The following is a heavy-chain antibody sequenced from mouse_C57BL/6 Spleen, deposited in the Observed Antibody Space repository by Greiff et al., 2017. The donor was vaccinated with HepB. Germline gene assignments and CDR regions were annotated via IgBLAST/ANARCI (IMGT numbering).Heavy chain of an antibody. CDR1: GYSITSGYY. V-gene: IGHV3-6*01. CDR3: AGGGLDY. Sequence: EVKLVESGPGLVKPSQSLSLTCSVTGYSITSGYYWNWIRQFPGNKLEWMGYISYDGSNNYNPSLKNRISITRDTSKNQFFLKLNSVTTEDTATYYCAGGGLDYWGQGTTLTVSS. CDR2: ISYDGSN. D-gene: IGHD3-3*01. J-gene: IGHJ2*01.